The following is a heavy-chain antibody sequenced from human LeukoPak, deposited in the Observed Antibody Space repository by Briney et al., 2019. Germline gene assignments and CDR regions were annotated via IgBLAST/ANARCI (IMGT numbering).Heavy chain of an antibody. Sequence: GGSLRLSCAASGFTFSDYYMSWIRQAPGKGLEWVSYISSSGSTIYYADSVKGRFTISRDNAKNSLYLQMNSLRAEDTAVYYCARDHGANYYDSREYYFDYWGQGTLVTVSS. V-gene: IGHV3-11*04. CDR1: GFTFSDYY. CDR3: ARDHGANYYDSREYYFDY. CDR2: ISSSGSTI. D-gene: IGHD3-22*01. J-gene: IGHJ4*02.